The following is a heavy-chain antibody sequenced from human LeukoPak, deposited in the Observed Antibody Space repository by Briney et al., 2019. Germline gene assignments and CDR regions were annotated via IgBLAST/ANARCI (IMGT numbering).Heavy chain of an antibody. Sequence: PGGSLRLSCAASGFTFSSYAMSWVRQAPGKGLEWVSGISWNGGSIGYADSVKGRFTISRDNAKNSLYLQMNSLRAEDTALYYCAKGGTSTTLYYYFDYWGQGALVTVSS. D-gene: IGHD1-26*01. J-gene: IGHJ4*02. CDR2: ISWNGGSI. CDR1: GFTFSSYA. V-gene: IGHV3-9*01. CDR3: AKGGTSTTLYYYFDY.